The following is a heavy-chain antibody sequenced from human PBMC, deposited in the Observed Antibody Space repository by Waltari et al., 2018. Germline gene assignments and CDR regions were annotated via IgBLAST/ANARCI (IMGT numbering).Heavy chain of an antibody. CDR2: INHSGST. CDR1: GGSFSGYY. Sequence: QVQLQQWGAGLLKPSETLSLTCAVYGGSFSGYYWSWIRQPPGKGLEWIGEINHSGSTNYNPSLKSRVTISVDTSKNQFSLKLSSVTTADTAVYYCARDSGSAGVDYWGQGTLVTVSS. V-gene: IGHV4-34*01. D-gene: IGHD4-17*01. CDR3: ARDSGSAGVDY. J-gene: IGHJ4*02.